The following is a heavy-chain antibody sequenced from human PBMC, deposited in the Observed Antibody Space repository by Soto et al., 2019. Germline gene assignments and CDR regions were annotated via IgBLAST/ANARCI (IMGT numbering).Heavy chain of an antibody. CDR1: GFTFSSYG. CDR2: ISYDGSNK. J-gene: IGHJ6*03. Sequence: QVQLVESGGGVVQPGRSLRLSCAASGFTFSSYGMHWVRQAPGKGLEWVAVISYDGSNKYYADSVKGRFTISRDNSKNTLYLQMNSLRAEDTDVYYCAKDGYYYYGSGSYYNVGYYYYYMDVWGKGTTVTVSS. D-gene: IGHD3-10*01. CDR3: AKDGYYYYGSGSYYNVGYYYYYMDV. V-gene: IGHV3-30*18.